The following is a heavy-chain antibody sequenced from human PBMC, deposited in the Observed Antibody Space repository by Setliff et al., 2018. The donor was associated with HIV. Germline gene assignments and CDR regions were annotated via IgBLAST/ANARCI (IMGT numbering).Heavy chain of an antibody. CDR1: GFTLTDYP. CDR3: ARENNFDY. J-gene: IGHJ4*02. CDR2: IASHGNWH. V-gene: IGHV3-30*04. Sequence: QPGGSLRLSCAASGFTLTDYPMHWVRQAPGNGLEWVAVIASHGNWHDYAASVKGRFTISRDTSRNTLYLQMNSLRVEDSALYYCARENNFDYWGQGTLVTVS.